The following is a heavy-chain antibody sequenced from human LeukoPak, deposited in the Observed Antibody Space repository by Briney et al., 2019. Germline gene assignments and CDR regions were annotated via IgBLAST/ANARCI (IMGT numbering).Heavy chain of an antibody. CDR1: GGTFSSYA. V-gene: IGHV1-69*13. Sequence: SVKVSYKASGGTFSSYAISWVRQAPGQGLEWMGGIIPIFGTANYAQKFQGRVTITADESTSTAYMELSSLRSEDTAVYYCARAGYCGGDCYSDYWGRGTLVTVSS. J-gene: IGHJ4*02. D-gene: IGHD2-21*01. CDR2: IIPIFGTA. CDR3: ARAGYCGGDCYSDY.